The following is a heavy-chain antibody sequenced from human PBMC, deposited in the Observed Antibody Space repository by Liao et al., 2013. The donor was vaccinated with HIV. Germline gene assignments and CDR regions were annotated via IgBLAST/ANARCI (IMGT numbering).Heavy chain of an antibody. J-gene: IGHJ4*02. CDR2: IYYSGST. CDR3: AREDYDFWSGQPYYFDY. CDR1: GGSISSSTYY. Sequence: QLQLQESGPGLVKPSETLSLTCTVSGGSISSSTYYWGWIRQPPGKGLEWIGSIYYSGSTHYNPSLKSRVTISVDTSKNQFSLKLSSVTAADTAVYYCAREDYDFWSGQPYYFDYWGQGTLVTVSS. D-gene: IGHD3-3*01. V-gene: IGHV4-39*07.